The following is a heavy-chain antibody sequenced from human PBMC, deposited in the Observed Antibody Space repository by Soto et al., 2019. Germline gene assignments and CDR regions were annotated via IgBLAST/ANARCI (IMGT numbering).Heavy chain of an antibody. CDR1: GFTVRSNY. J-gene: IGHJ4*02. D-gene: IGHD2-2*01. V-gene: IGHV3-53*02. Sequence: EVQLVETGGGLIQPGGSLRLSCAVSGFTVRSNYMSWVRQAPGKGLEWVSIIYSSGNTYYADSVKGRFTMSRDTSNNTVFLQMSSLRAEDTSVYYCARVSQPFGYWGQGTLVTVSS. CDR2: IYSSGNT. CDR3: ARVSQPFGY.